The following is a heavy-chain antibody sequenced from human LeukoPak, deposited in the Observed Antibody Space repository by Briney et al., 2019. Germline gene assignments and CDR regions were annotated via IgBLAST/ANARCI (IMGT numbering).Heavy chain of an antibody. CDR2: ISSSGSTI. D-gene: IGHD5/OR15-5a*01. V-gene: IGHV3-48*03. Sequence: QPGGSLRLSCAASGFTFSNYEMNWVRQAPGKGLELVSYISSSGSTIYYADSVKGRFTISRDNAKNSLYLQMNSLRAEDTAVYYCAVDLRFDPWGQGTLVTVSS. J-gene: IGHJ5*02. CDR3: AVDLRFDP. CDR1: GFTFSNYE.